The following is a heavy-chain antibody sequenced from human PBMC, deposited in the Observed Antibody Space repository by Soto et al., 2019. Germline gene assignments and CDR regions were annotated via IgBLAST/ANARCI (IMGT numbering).Heavy chain of an antibody. V-gene: IGHV4-4*07. CDR1: GASIARSSY. J-gene: IGHJ4*02. CDR3: ARGMTPPGAPAWYYFDS. CDR2: FSLSGTT. Sequence: SETLSLTCSVSGASIARSSYWSWIRQPAGKGLEWIGRFSLSGTTNYSPSLRSRVTMSADVSKNQFSLRLTSVTAADTALYYCARGMTPPGAPAWYYFDSWGQGTLVTVSS. D-gene: IGHD2-8*02.